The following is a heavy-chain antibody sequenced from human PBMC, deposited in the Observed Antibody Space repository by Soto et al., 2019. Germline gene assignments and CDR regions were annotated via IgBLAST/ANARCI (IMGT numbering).Heavy chain of an antibody. CDR1: GFTFSSYS. CDR2: ISSSSSYI. J-gene: IGHJ5*02. Sequence: GGSLRLSCAASGFTFSSYSMNWVRQAPGKGLEWVSSISSSSSYIYYADSVKGRFTISRDNAKNSLYLQMNSLRAEDTAVYYWARDPYGDYSNWFXPWGQGTLVTVSS. D-gene: IGHD4-17*01. V-gene: IGHV3-21*01. CDR3: ARDPYGDYSNWFXP.